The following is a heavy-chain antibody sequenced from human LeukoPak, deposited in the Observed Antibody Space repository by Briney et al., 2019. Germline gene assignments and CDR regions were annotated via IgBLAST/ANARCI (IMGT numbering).Heavy chain of an antibody. Sequence: PSETLSLTCTVSGGSISSYYWSWIRQPPGKGLEWIGYIYYSVSTNYNPSLKSRVTISVDTSKNQFSLKLSSVTAADTAVYYCARDTVAGTYDYWGQGTLVTVSS. CDR2: IYYSVST. CDR1: GGSISSYY. D-gene: IGHD6-19*01. V-gene: IGHV4-59*01. CDR3: ARDTVAGTYDY. J-gene: IGHJ4*02.